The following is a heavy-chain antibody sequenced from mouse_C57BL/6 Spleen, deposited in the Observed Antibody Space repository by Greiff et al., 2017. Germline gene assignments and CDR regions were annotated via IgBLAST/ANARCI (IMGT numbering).Heavy chain of an antibody. Sequence: VQRVESGPELVKPGASVKISCKASGYAFSSSWMNWVKQRPGKGLEWIGRIYPGDGDTNYNGKFKGKATLTADKSSSTAYMQLSSLTSEDSAVYFCARWGDDYDGGDYWGQGTTLTVSS. V-gene: IGHV1-82*01. CDR1: GYAFSSSW. J-gene: IGHJ2*01. CDR3: ARWGDDYDGGDY. CDR2: IYPGDGDT. D-gene: IGHD2-4*01.